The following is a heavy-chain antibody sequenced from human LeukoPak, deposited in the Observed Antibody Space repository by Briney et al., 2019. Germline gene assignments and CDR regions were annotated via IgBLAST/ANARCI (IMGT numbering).Heavy chain of an antibody. CDR3: ARDPAGTASYYYGMDV. CDR1: GASISSSSFY. CDR2: IYYSGST. V-gene: IGHV4-39*07. D-gene: IGHD5-18*01. J-gene: IGHJ6*02. Sequence: PSETLSLTCSVSGASISSSSFYWGWVRQPPGKGLEWIGTIYYSGSTYYNPSLKSPVTISVDTSKNVFSLKLSSVTAADTAVYYCARDPAGTASYYYGMDVWGQGTTVTVSS.